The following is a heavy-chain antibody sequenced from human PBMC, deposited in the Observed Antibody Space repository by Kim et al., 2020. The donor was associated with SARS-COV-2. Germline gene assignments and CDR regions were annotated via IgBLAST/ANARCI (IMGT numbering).Heavy chain of an antibody. CDR2: IGGSGSNGKT. Sequence: GGSLRLSCAASGFTFSTYAMNWVRQAPGKGLEWVSVIGGSGSNGKTYYADSVKGRFTISRDNSKNTLYLQMNSLRAEDTAVYYCAKSIAGRHFDYWGQGTLVTVSS. CDR3: AKSIAGRHFDY. V-gene: IGHV3-23*01. CDR1: GFTFSTYA. J-gene: IGHJ4*02. D-gene: IGHD6-6*01.